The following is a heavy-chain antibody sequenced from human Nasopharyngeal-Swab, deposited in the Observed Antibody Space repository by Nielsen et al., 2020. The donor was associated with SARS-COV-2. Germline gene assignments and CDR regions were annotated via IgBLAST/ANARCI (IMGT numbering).Heavy chain of an antibody. Sequence: SVMVSCNASGYTFANYGIHCVRLTPGQGLEFMGWISPSRGKTVYVEKFQGGVLMTTDTSTSTAYLELRSLSSDDTAVYFCALRYRYDAFDIWGQGTMITVSS. D-gene: IGHD5-18*01. V-gene: IGHV1-18*04. CDR1: GYTFANYG. CDR2: ISPSRGKT. CDR3: ALRYRYDAFDI. J-gene: IGHJ3*02.